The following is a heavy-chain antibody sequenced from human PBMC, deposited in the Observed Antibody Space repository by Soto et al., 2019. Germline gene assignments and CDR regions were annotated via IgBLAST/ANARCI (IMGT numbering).Heavy chain of an antibody. CDR2: INHSGSA. V-gene: IGHV4-34*01. CDR1: GGSFSDYI. D-gene: IGHD1-26*01. J-gene: IGHJ4*02. CDR3: ARGLISGSHYSGGWYYFDS. Sequence: SETLSLTCDVYGGSFSDYIWTWIRQQPGKGLQWIGQINHSGSANYNPSLKSRVTISVHTSSSQFSLELSSVTAADTAVYYCARGLISGSHYSGGWYYFDSWGQGTQVTVSS.